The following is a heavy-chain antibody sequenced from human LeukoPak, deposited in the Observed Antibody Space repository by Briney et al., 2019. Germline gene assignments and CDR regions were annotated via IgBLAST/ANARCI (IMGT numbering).Heavy chain of an antibody. J-gene: IGHJ5*02. V-gene: IGHV1-18*01. Sequence: GASVKVSCKASGYTFTSYGISWVRQAPGQGLEWMGWISAYNCNTNYAQKLQGRVTMTTDTSTSTAYMELRSLRSDDTAVYYCARDFKYQLLWGQGYNWFDPWGQGTLVTVSS. CDR2: ISAYNCNT. D-gene: IGHD2-2*01. CDR1: GYTFTSYG. CDR3: ARDFKYQLLWGQGYNWFDP.